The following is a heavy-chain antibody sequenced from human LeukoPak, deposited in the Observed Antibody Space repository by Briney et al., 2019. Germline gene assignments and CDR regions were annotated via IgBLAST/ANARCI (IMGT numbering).Heavy chain of an antibody. J-gene: IGHJ1*01. CDR3: ARDQYFQH. CDR1: GFMFSSYA. CDR2: ISYDGSNK. V-gene: IGHV3-30*03. Sequence: PGRSLRLSCAASGFMFSSYAMHWVRQAPGKGLEWVAVISYDGSNKYYADSVKGRFTISRDNSKNTLYLQMNSPRAEDTAVYYCARDQYFQHWGQGTLVTVSS.